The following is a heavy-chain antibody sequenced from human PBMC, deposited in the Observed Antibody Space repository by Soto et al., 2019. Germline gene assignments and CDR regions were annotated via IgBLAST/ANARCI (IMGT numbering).Heavy chain of an antibody. CDR1: GACGSGSAFY. J-gene: IGHJ6*02. D-gene: IGHD5-18*01. V-gene: IGHV4-39*01. CDR2: IYYSGST. Sequence: PAETVCLTLTVAGACGSGSAFYWGVIRQPPGKGLEWIGSIYYSGSTYYNPSLKSRVTISVDTSKNQFSLKLSSVTAADTAVYFCASHVDTAMWGLDVWGQGTTVT. CDR3: ASHVDTAMWGLDV.